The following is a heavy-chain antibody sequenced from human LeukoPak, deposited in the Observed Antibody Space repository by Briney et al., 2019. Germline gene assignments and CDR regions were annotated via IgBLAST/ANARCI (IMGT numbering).Heavy chain of an antibody. J-gene: IGHJ6*03. Sequence: SVKVSCKASGCTFSSYAISWVRQAPGQGLEWMGGIIPIFGTANYAQKFQGRVTITADESTSTAYMELSSLRSEHTAVYYCASLSGQYQLLPILYYYYMDVWGKGTTVTVSS. V-gene: IGHV1-69*13. CDR3: ASLSGQYQLLPILYYYYMDV. D-gene: IGHD2-2*01. CDR1: GCTFSSYA. CDR2: IIPIFGTA.